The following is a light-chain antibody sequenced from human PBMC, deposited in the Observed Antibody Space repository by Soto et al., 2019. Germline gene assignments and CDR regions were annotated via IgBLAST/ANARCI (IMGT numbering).Light chain of an antibody. V-gene: IGKV1-39*01. CDR1: QSIDNY. CDR2: AAS. CDR3: QQSKSTPRT. Sequence: DIQMTQSPSSLSASIGDRANITCRASQSIDNYLNWYQQKPGKAPKVLIYAASCLQSGVPSRLRGTGSGTDFTLTLSSMQPEDFATYCFQQSKSTPRTFGPGTKVDLK. J-gene: IGKJ3*01.